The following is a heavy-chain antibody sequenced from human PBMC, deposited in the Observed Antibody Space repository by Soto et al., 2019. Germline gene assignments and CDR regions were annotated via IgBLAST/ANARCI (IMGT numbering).Heavy chain of an antibody. CDR2: ISAYNGNT. CDR3: ARLKGYAPYDYYCYGMDV. Sequence: GASVKVSCKASGYTFTSYGISWVRQAPGQGLEWMGWISAYNGNTNYAQKLQGRVTMTTDTSTSTAYMELRSLRSDDTAVYYCARLKGYAPYDYYCYGMDVWGQGTTVTVS. CDR1: GYTFTSYG. J-gene: IGHJ6*02. D-gene: IGHD2-8*01. V-gene: IGHV1-18*01.